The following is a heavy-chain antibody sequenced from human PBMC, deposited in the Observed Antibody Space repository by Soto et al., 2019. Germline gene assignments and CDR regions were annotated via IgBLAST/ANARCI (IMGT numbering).Heavy chain of an antibody. D-gene: IGHD3-16*02. CDR1: GFSLSTSGVG. CDR2: IYWDDDK. J-gene: IGHJ2*01. V-gene: IGHV2-5*02. Sequence: QITLKESGPTLVKPTQTLTLTCTFSGFSLSTSGVGVGWIRQPPGKALEWLALIYWDDDKRYSPSLKSRLTNPKHTSKNPVVLTMTHMDPVDTATYYCAHRRHDYIWGSYRLNTPPSYWYFDLWGRGTLVTVSS. CDR3: AHRRHDYIWGSYRLNTPPSYWYFDL.